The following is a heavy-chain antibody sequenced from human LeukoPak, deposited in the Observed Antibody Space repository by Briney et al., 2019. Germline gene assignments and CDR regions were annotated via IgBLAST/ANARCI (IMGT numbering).Heavy chain of an antibody. CDR2: VSSTGYTT. V-gene: IGHV3-74*01. D-gene: IGHD2/OR15-2a*01. Sequence: GGSLRLSCAASGFTFSGDWMHWVRQAPGKGLVWVSHVSSTGYTTRYADSVKGRFTISRDNAKNTLYLQMNSLRAEDTAVYYCARDTVRGSHGLYYFDYWGQGTLVTVSS. J-gene: IGHJ4*02. CDR3: ARDTVRGSHGLYYFDY. CDR1: GFTFSGDW.